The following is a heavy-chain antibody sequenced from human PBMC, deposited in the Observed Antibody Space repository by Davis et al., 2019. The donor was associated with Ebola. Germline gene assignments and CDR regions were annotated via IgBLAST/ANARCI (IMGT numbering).Heavy chain of an antibody. CDR2: IHPDDSET. Sequence: GESLKISCNGSGYTFTSYRIGWVRQMPGKGLEWMGIIHPDDSETRYSPSFQGQFTISADKSIDTAYLQWSSLKASDTAMYYCAKRNYYGSGSQYSHFDYWGQGTLVTVSS. D-gene: IGHD3-10*01. V-gene: IGHV5-51*01. CDR1: GYTFTSYR. J-gene: IGHJ4*02. CDR3: AKRNYYGSGSQYSHFDY.